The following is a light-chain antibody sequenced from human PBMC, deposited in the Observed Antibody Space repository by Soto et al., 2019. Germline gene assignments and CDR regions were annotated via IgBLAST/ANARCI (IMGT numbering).Light chain of an antibody. J-gene: IGKJ4*01. CDR3: QQRYITPLT. CDR2: AAS. CDR1: QRISRY. Sequence: DIQMTQSPSSLSASVGDRVTITWRASQRISRYLHWYQQKPGKAPKILIYAASSLQSGVPSRFSGSGSGTDFNLTISSLQPEDFATYYCQQRYITPLTFGVGTKVEIK. V-gene: IGKV1-39*01.